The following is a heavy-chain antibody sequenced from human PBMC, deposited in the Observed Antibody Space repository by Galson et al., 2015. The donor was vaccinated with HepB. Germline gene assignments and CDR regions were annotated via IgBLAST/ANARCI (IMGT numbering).Heavy chain of an antibody. V-gene: IGHV1-18*04. Sequence: SVKVSCKASGYIFTTNGISWVRQAPGHGLEWLGWISINSGNTKYAQRLQGRVTLTKDTSTDTAYMELRGLTSDDAALYYCARDRFHSLDYWGQGTLVTVSS. CDR1: GYIFTTNG. CDR2: ISINSGNT. J-gene: IGHJ4*02. CDR3: ARDRFHSLDY.